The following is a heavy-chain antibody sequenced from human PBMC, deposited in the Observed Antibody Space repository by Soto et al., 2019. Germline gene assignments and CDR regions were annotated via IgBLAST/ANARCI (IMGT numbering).Heavy chain of an antibody. Sequence: GGSLRLSCRASGLAFGNYAMNWVRQVPGRGLEWVAGVSTNGRSTYYADTVRGRFTISRDNSKITVYLQMNSLRAEDTAVYYCTKDRAFNYFYGMDVWGQGTTVTVSS. J-gene: IGHJ6*02. CDR1: GLAFGNYA. CDR2: VSTNGRST. V-gene: IGHV3-23*01. D-gene: IGHD3-10*01. CDR3: TKDRAFNYFYGMDV.